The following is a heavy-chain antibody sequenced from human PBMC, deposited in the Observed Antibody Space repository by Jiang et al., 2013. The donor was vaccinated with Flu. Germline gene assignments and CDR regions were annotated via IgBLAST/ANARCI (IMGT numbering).Heavy chain of an antibody. D-gene: IGHD4-23*01. CDR1: GGSISSGGYY. V-gene: IGHV4-31*03. CDR3: ARSRGGNSPGLDY. J-gene: IGHJ4*02. Sequence: GSGLVKPSQTLSLTCTVSGGSISSGGYYWSWIRQHPGKGLEWIGYIYYSGSTYQNPSLKSRVTISVDTSKNQFSLKLSSVTAADTAVYYCARSRGGNSPGLDYWGQGSLVTVSS. CDR2: IYYSGST.